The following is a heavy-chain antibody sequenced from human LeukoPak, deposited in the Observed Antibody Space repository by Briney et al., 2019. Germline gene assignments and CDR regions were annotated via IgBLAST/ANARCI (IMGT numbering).Heavy chain of an antibody. CDR2: IYYSGST. CDR3: ARDRRGYCSSTSCYGPYYYYGMDV. V-gene: IGHV4-39*07. CDR1: GGSISSSSYY. D-gene: IGHD2-2*01. Sequence: SETLSLTCTVSGGSISSSSYYWGWIRQPPGKGLEWIGSIYYSGSTYYNPSLKSRVTISVDTSKNQFSLKLSSVTAADTAVYYCARDRRGYCSSTSCYGPYYYYGMDVWGKGTTVTVSS. J-gene: IGHJ6*04.